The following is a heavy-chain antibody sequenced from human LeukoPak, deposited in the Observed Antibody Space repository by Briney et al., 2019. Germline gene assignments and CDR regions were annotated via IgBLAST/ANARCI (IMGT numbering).Heavy chain of an antibody. D-gene: IGHD2-8*01. Sequence: PGGSPRLSCAASGFTFSDYYMSWIRQAPGKGLEWVSYISSSGSTIYYADSVKGRFTISRDNSKNTLYLQMNSLRAEDTAVYYCAKAGYCTNGVCYFYYYYMDVWGKGTTVTVSS. CDR1: GFTFSDYY. V-gene: IGHV3-11*04. CDR3: AKAGYCTNGVCYFYYYYMDV. CDR2: ISSSGSTI. J-gene: IGHJ6*03.